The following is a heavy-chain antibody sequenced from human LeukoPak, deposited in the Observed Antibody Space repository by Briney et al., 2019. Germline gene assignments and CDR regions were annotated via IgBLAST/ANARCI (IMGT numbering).Heavy chain of an antibody. J-gene: IGHJ4*02. Sequence: QPGGSLRLSCTASGFTFNTYGMHWVRQAPGKGLEWVAFIRSEGGNKHYADSVKGRFTISSDSSKNTLYLQMNSLRAEDTAVYYCAKDRPSGGSDYWGQGTLVTVS. D-gene: IGHD5-12*01. CDR1: GFTFNTYG. V-gene: IGHV3-30*02. CDR3: AKDRPSGGSDY. CDR2: IRSEGGNK.